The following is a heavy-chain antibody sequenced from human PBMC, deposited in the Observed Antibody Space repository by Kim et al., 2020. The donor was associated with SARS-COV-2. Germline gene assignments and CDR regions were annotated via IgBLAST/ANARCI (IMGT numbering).Heavy chain of an antibody. Sequence: GGSLRLSCAASGFTFSSYGMHWVRQAPGKWLEWVAVIWYDGSNKYYADSVKGRFTISRDNSKNTLYLQMNSLRAEDTAVYYCARAINYYYDFWSGDAFDIWGQGTMVTVSS. CDR2: IWYDGSNK. J-gene: IGHJ3*02. CDR3: ARAINYYYDFWSGDAFDI. V-gene: IGHV3-33*01. CDR1: GFTFSSYG. D-gene: IGHD3-3*01.